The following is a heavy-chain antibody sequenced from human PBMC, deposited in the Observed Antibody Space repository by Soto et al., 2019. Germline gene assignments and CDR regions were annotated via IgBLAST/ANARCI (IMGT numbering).Heavy chain of an antibody. J-gene: IGHJ4*02. CDR1: GFPFDAYT. CDR2: ISWDGGIT. CDR3: AKVSYDILTGRKRYFDS. V-gene: IGHV3-43*01. Sequence: GGSLRLSCAASGFPFDAYTMHWVRQAPGKGLEWVSLISWDGGITNYVDSVKGRFTISRDNSKNSLYLQMNSLRTEDTAFYYCAKVSYDILTGRKRYFDSWGQGTLVTVSS. D-gene: IGHD3-9*01.